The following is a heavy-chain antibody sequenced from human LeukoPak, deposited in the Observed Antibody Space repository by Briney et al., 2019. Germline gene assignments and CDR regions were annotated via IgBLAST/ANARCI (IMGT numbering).Heavy chain of an antibody. Sequence: PGGSLRLSCAASGFTFSSYAMTWVRQGPGKGLEWVSAIRDSSGNTNYADSVRGRFTISRDNAKNTLYLQMNSLRAEDTAVYFCARDCGSSGCDFWGQGTLVTVSS. CDR2: IRDSSGNT. CDR3: ARDCGSSGCDF. D-gene: IGHD6-19*01. V-gene: IGHV3-23*01. J-gene: IGHJ4*02. CDR1: GFTFSSYA.